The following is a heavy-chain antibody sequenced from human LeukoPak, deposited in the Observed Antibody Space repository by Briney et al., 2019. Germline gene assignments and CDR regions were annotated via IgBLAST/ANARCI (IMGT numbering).Heavy chain of an antibody. J-gene: IGHJ4*02. CDR3: AKDSGNSGWYVDN. V-gene: IGHV3-23*01. CDR2: ISSSGAGT. Sequence: SGRSLRLSCAASGFTFGSYAMRCVRLAPGKGLEWVSSISSSGAGTDYADSVHGRFTISIENSKNRVYLQMNRLRAEDTAVYYCAKDSGNSGWYVDNWGQGTLVTVSS. D-gene: IGHD6-19*01. CDR1: GFTFGSYA.